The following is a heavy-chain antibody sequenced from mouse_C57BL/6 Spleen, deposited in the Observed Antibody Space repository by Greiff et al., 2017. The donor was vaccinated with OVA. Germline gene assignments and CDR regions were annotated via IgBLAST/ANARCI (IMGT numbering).Heavy chain of an antibody. V-gene: IGHV7-3*01. Sequence: EVKLMESGGGLVQPGGSLSLSCAASGFTFADYYMSWVRQPPGKALEWLGFIRNKANGYTTEYSASVKGRFTISRDNSQSILYLQMNALRAEDSATYYCARIYYGSSYEYFDYWGQGTTLTVSS. J-gene: IGHJ2*01. CDR3: ARIYYGSSYEYFDY. D-gene: IGHD1-1*01. CDR1: GFTFADYY. CDR2: IRNKANGYTT.